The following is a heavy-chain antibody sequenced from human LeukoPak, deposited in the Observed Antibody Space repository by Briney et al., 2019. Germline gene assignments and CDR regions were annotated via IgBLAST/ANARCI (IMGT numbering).Heavy chain of an antibody. V-gene: IGHV4-59*01. CDR1: GGSISSYY. CDR2: IYYSGST. CDR3: ARVPYYYDSSGYPNNWFDP. D-gene: IGHD3-22*01. J-gene: IGHJ5*02. Sequence: SEALSLTCTVSGGSISSYYWSWIRQPPGKGLEWIGYIYYSGSTNYNPSLKSRVTISVDTSKNQFSLKLSSVTAADTAVYYCARVPYYYDSSGYPNNWFDPWGQGTLVTVSS.